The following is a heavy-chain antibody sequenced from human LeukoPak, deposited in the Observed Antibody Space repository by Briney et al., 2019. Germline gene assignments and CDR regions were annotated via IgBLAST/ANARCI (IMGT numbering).Heavy chain of an antibody. CDR1: GFTFSSYA. D-gene: IGHD5-12*01. CDR3: ARVSYSGYDDFDC. V-gene: IGHV3-7*03. Sequence: GGSLRLSCAASGFTFSSYAMSWVRQAPGKGLEWVANIKQDGSEKYYVDSVKGRFTISRDNAKNSLYLQMNSLRAEDTAVYYCARVSYSGYDDFDCWGQGTLVTVSS. J-gene: IGHJ4*02. CDR2: IKQDGSEK.